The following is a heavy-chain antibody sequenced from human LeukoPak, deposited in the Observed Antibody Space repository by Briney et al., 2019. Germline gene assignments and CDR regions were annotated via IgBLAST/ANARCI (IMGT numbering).Heavy chain of an antibody. J-gene: IGHJ4*02. CDR3: AALDHGHDY. CDR2: ISSSGSTR. V-gene: IGHV3-48*03. CDR1: GFTFSSYE. Sequence: SGGSLRLSCAASGFTFSSYEMNWVRLAPGKGLEWVSYISSSGSTRYYADSVKGRFTISRDNAKNTLYLQMNSLRAEDTAVYYCAALDHGHDYWGQGTLVTVSS.